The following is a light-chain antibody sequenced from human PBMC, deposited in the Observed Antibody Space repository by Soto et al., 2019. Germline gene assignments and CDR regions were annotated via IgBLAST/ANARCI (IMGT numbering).Light chain of an antibody. CDR3: QQLNCSPLQ. CDR2: TGS. CDR1: QAIDSW. J-gene: IGKJ4*01. V-gene: IGKV1-12*01. Sequence: DIQMTQSPSSVSASVGDRVTITCRASQAIDSWLAWYQQKPGEAPKLLIFTGSLLHSGVPPRFSGSGSGTDFTLTISSLQLEYFATYDKQQLNCSPLQFGAGTK.